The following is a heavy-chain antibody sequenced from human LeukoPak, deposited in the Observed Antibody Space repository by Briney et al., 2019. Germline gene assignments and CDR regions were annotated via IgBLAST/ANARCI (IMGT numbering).Heavy chain of an antibody. CDR3: ARTTAVATFDY. Sequence: SGPALVKPTQTLTLACTFSGFSLSTNEMRVSWIRQPPGKALEWLARIDWDDDKVYRTSLKTRLTISKDTSKNRVVLTMTDMDPVDTATYYCARTTAVATFDYWGQGTLVTVSS. J-gene: IGHJ4*02. CDR1: GFSLSTNEMR. CDR2: IDWDDDK. V-gene: IGHV2-70*04. D-gene: IGHD4-17*01.